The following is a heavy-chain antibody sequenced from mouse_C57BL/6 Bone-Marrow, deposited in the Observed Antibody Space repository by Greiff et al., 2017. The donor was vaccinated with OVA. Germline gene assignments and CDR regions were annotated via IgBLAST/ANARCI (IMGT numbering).Heavy chain of an antibody. CDR3: ARNYGSSYGDFDV. V-gene: IGHV14-2*01. Sequence: VQLKESGAELVKPGASVKLSCTASGFNIKDYYMHWVKQRTEQGLEWIGRIDPEDGETKYAPKFPGKAPITADTSSNTAYLQLSSLTSEDTAVYYCARNYGSSYGDFDVWGTGTTVTVSS. J-gene: IGHJ1*03. D-gene: IGHD1-1*01. CDR1: GFNIKDYY. CDR2: IDPEDGET.